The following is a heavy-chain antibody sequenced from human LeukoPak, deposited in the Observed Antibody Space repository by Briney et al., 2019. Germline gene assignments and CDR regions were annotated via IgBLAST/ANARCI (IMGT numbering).Heavy chain of an antibody. CDR1: GFTFSSYA. Sequence: GGSLRPSCAASGFTFSSYAMSWVRQAPGKGLEWVSAISGSGGSTYYADSVKGRFTISRDNSENTLYLQMNSLRAEDTAVYYCANAMVRGVIYWGQGTLVTVSS. V-gene: IGHV3-23*01. CDR2: ISGSGGST. D-gene: IGHD3-10*01. J-gene: IGHJ4*02. CDR3: ANAMVRGVIY.